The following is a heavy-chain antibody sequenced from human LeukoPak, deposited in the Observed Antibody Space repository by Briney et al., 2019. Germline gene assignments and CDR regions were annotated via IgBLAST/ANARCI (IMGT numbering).Heavy chain of an antibody. D-gene: IGHD2-2*01. CDR3: ARALARKGVVYDY. CDR2: IYYSGST. J-gene: IGHJ4*02. Sequence: SETLSLTCTVSGGSIRSRSYFWGWIRQPPGKGLEWVGSIYYSGSTYSNPSLESRVTISVDTSKNQFSLKLNSVTAADTALYYCARALARKGVVYDYWGQGTLVTVSS. V-gene: IGHV4-39*01. CDR1: GGSIRSRSYF.